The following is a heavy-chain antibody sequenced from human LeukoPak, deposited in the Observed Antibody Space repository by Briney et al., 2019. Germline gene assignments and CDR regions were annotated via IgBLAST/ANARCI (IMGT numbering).Heavy chain of an antibody. CDR1: GSSITNGYY. CDR2: IYHTENT. Sequence: PSETLSLTCTVSGSSITNGYYWGWIRQPPGKGPEWIGSIYHTENTHYNPSLKSRVTISVDTSKNQFSLKLNSVTASDTAVYFCARDCGIVLPEGAFDIWGQGTMVTVSS. CDR3: ARDCGIVLPEGAFDI. D-gene: IGHD2/OR15-2a*01. V-gene: IGHV4-38-2*02. J-gene: IGHJ3*02.